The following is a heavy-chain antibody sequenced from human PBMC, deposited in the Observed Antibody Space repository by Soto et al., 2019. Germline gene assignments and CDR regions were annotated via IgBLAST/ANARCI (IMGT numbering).Heavy chain of an antibody. CDR1: GGTFSSYA. CDR2: IIPIFGTA. CDR3: ARANSPARNYYYYYGMDV. Sequence: QVQLVQSGAEVKKPGSSVNVSCKASGGTFSSYAISWVRQAPGQGLEWMGGIIPIFGTANYAQKFQGSVTITADESTSTAYMELSSLRSEDTAVYYCARANSPARNYYYYYGMDVWGRGTTVTVSS. V-gene: IGHV1-69*01. J-gene: IGHJ6*02. D-gene: IGHD7-27*01.